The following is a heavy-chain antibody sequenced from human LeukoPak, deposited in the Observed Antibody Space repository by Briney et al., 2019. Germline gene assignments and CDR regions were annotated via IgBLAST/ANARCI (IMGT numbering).Heavy chain of an antibody. CDR1: GGPISSSSYY. CDR3: AIPYYYGSGSWLY. V-gene: IGHV4-39*01. D-gene: IGHD3-10*01. Sequence: PSETLSLTCTVSGGPISSSSYYWGWIRQPPGKGLEWIGSLYHSGSTFYNPSLKSRFTISVDTSKNQFSLKLNSVTAADTAVYYCAIPYYYGSGSWLYWGQGTLVTVSS. J-gene: IGHJ4*02. CDR2: LYHSGST.